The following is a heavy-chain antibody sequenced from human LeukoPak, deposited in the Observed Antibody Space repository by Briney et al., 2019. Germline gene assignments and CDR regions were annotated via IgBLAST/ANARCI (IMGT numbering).Heavy chain of an antibody. CDR1: GYTLSGYY. J-gene: IGHJ4*02. Sequence: ASVTVSCKASGYTLSGYYMHWVRQAPGQGLEWMGWINSNSGGTNYAQKFQGRVTMTRETSISTAYMDLRRLTSDDTAVCYCASSRFLEWLYVLDYWGQGTLVTVSS. D-gene: IGHD3-3*01. CDR2: INSNSGGT. V-gene: IGHV1-2*02. CDR3: ASSRFLEWLYVLDY.